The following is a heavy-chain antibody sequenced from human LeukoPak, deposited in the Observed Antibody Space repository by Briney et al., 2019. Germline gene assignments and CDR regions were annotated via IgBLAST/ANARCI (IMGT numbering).Heavy chain of an antibody. Sequence: PSETLSLTCTVSGGSISSGDYYWSWIRQPPGKGLEWIGYIYYSGSTYYNPSLKSRVTISVDTSKNQFSLKLSSVTAADTAVYFCARDLLNEGNHLDYWGQGTLVTVSS. V-gene: IGHV4-30-4*01. CDR2: IYYSGST. CDR1: GGSISSGDYY. D-gene: IGHD4-23*01. J-gene: IGHJ4*02. CDR3: ARDLLNEGNHLDY.